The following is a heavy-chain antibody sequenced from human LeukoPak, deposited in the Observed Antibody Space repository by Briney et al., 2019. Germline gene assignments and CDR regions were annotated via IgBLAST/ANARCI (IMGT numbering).Heavy chain of an antibody. Sequence: SETLSLTCAVSGGSISSSHHYWGWIRQPPGKGLEWIGVIYSSGSTYYNPSLRTRVTISVDTSKNQFSLNLSSVTAADTAVYYCARTTSYYYYGMDVWGQGTTVTVSS. CDR1: GGSISSSHHY. J-gene: IGHJ6*02. CDR3: ARTTSYYYYGMDV. CDR2: IYSSGST. V-gene: IGHV4-39*01. D-gene: IGHD4-17*01.